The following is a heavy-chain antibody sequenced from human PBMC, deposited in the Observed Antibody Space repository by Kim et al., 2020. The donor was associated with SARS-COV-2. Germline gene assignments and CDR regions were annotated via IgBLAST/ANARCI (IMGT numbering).Heavy chain of an antibody. CDR2: GST. J-gene: IGHJ5*02. Sequence: GSTNYNPSLKSRVTIAVDTSKNQFSLKLSSVTAADTAVYYCARHSGWVPLGQGTLVTVSS. D-gene: IGHD6-19*01. CDR3: ARHSGWVP. V-gene: IGHV4-59*08.